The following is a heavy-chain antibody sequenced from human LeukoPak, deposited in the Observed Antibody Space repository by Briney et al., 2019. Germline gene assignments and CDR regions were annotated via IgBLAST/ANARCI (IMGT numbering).Heavy chain of an antibody. CDR1: GFTFSTYA. V-gene: IGHV3-23*01. J-gene: IGHJ4*02. CDR3: AKALNSSAWYSPLDY. CDR2: ISGSGGST. D-gene: IGHD2-15*01. Sequence: GGSLRLSCVASGFTFSTYAMTWVRQAPGKGLEWVSGISGSGGSTYYADSVKGQFTISRDNSKNTLYLQMNSLRAEDAAVYYCAKALNSSAWYSPLDYWGQGTLVTVSS.